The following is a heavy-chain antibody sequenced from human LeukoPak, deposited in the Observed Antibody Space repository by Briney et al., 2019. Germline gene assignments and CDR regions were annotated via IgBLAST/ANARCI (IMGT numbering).Heavy chain of an antibody. CDR1: GGSISSNSYY. D-gene: IGHD2-21*02. Sequence: SETLSLTCTVSGGSISSNSYYWGWIRQPPGKGLEWIGSIYYSGSTYYNPSLESRVTISVGTSKNQFSLKLSSVTAADTAVYYCARIYCGANCYPYYFYYYMDVWGKGTTVTVSS. J-gene: IGHJ6*03. CDR3: ARIYCGANCYPYYFYYYMDV. V-gene: IGHV4-39*07. CDR2: IYYSGST.